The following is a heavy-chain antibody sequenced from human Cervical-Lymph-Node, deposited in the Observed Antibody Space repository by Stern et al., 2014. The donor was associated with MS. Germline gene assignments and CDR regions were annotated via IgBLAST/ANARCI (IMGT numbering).Heavy chain of an antibody. J-gene: IGHJ4*02. CDR2: ISPLFGPT. D-gene: IGHD6-13*01. CDR1: GGTFSTFD. V-gene: IGHV1-69*01. Sequence: QVQLVQSGAEVKKPGSSMKVSCKASGGTFSTFDIIWVRQAPGQGLELLGGISPLFGPTNYVQKFQGRVTMTADESTSTAYMELNSLRSEDTAVYYCARHQGGIAANWGQGTLVTVSS. CDR3: ARHQGGIAAN.